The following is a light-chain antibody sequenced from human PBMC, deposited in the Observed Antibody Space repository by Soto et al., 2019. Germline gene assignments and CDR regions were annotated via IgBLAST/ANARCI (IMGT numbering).Light chain of an antibody. Sequence: EIVSTQSPATMSLSPGYRATLSCRASQSVSSYLAWYQQKPGQAPRLRIYDESNRATGIPARFSGSGSGTDFTLPISSIEPADFAVYYCQQRSNWPSFGGGTKVEIK. V-gene: IGKV3-11*01. CDR2: DES. J-gene: IGKJ4*01. CDR1: QSVSSY. CDR3: QQRSNWPS.